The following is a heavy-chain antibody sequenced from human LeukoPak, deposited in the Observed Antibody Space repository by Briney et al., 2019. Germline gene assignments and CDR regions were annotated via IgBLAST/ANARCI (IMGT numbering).Heavy chain of an antibody. CDR2: ISGSGGST. D-gene: IGHD6-6*01. V-gene: IGHV3-23*01. CDR1: GFTFSSYA. Sequence: PGGSLRLSCAASGFTFSSYAMSWVRQAPGKGLEWVSAISGSGGSTYYADSVKGRFTISRDNSKNTLYLQMNSLRAEDTAAYYCAKGEISSIAAFFGYWGQGTLVTVSS. CDR3: AKGEISSIAAFFGY. J-gene: IGHJ4*02.